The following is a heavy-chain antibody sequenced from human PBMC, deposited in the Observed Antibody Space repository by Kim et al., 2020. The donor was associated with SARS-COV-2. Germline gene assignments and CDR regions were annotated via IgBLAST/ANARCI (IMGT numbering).Heavy chain of an antibody. J-gene: IGHJ4*02. V-gene: IGHV3-9*01. CDR3: AKGGSGWSIADPFDY. D-gene: IGHD6-13*01. Sequence: ADTVKGRFTITRDNAKNSMYLQMNSLGAENTALYYCAKGGSGWSIADPFDYWGQGTLVTVSS.